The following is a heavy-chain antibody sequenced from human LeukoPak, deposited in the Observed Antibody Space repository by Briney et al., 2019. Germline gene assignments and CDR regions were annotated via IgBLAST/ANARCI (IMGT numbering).Heavy chain of an antibody. Sequence: GGSLPVPHSASGFTFRSYANQWVRQAPGQGLEYVSAISSNGGSTYYADSVKGRFTISRDNSKNTLYLQMSGLRAEDTAVYYCVKDSLDRFSIIPADSIYICGAGKMVTVSS. CDR2: ISSNGGST. D-gene: IGHD3-16*01. CDR1: GFTFRSYA. J-gene: IGHJ3*02. V-gene: IGHV3-64D*06. CDR3: VKDSLDRFSIIPADSIYI.